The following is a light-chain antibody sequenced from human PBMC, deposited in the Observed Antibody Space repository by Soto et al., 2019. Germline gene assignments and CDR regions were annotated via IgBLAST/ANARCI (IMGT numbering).Light chain of an antibody. CDR3: QQYGTSPT. CDR1: QSVSSSY. J-gene: IGKJ4*01. V-gene: IGKV3-20*01. CDR2: RAS. Sequence: EIVLTQSPGTLSLSPGERATLSCRASQSVSSSYLAWYQQKPGQAPRHLIYRASSMATGIPDRFSGSGSGTDFPLTISRLAPEDFAMYYCQQYGTSPTFGGGTEVEIK.